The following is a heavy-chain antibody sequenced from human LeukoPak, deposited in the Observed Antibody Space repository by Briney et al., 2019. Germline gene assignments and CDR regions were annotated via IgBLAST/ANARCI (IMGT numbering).Heavy chain of an antibody. CDR2: IHYSGRT. CDR1: GGYISSYY. V-gene: IGHV4-59*08. Sequence: SETLSLTCTVSGGYISSYYWRWIRQPPGKGLEWIGYIHYSGRTKYDPSLESRVTIPVDTSKNQFSLKVSSVTAPDTAIYYCARHQDGFSDYFDFWGQGILVTVSS. D-gene: IGHD5-24*01. CDR3: ARHQDGFSDYFDF. J-gene: IGHJ4*02.